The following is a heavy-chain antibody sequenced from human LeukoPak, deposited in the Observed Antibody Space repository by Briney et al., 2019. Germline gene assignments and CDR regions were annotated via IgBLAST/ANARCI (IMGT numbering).Heavy chain of an antibody. Sequence: ASVKVSCKASGGTFSSYAISWVRQAPGRGLEWMGGIIPIFGTANYAQKFQGRVTITTDESTSTAYMELSSLRSEDTAVYYCAAAYCGGDCYSSIDYWGQGTLVTVSS. CDR3: AAAYCGGDCYSSIDY. CDR2: IIPIFGTA. CDR1: GGTFSSYA. J-gene: IGHJ4*02. D-gene: IGHD2-21*01. V-gene: IGHV1-69*05.